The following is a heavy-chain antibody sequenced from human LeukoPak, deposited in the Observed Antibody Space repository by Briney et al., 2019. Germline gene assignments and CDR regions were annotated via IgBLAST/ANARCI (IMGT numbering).Heavy chain of an antibody. CDR3: ARHKGVYEYSGYDLGGWFDP. CDR2: IYYSGST. J-gene: IGHJ5*02. CDR1: GGSISSSSYY. Sequence: SETLSLTCTVSGGSISSSSYYWGWIRQPPGKGLEWIGSIYYSGSTYYNPSLKSRVTISVDTSKNQFSLKLSSVTAADTAVYHCARHKGVYEYSGYDLGGWFDPWGQGTLVTVSS. D-gene: IGHD5-12*01. V-gene: IGHV4-39*01.